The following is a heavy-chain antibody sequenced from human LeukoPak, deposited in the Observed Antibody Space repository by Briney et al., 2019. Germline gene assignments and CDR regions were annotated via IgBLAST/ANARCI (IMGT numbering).Heavy chain of an antibody. CDR1: GGSISSSSYY. CDR3: ARDQWELPLDY. J-gene: IGHJ4*02. V-gene: IGHV4-39*07. CDR2: IYYSGST. Sequence: SETLSLTCTVSGGSISSSSYYWGWIRQPPGKGLEWIGSIYYSGSTYYNPSLKSRVTISVDTSKNQFSLKLSSVTAADTAVYYCARDQWELPLDYWGQGTLVTVSS. D-gene: IGHD1-26*01.